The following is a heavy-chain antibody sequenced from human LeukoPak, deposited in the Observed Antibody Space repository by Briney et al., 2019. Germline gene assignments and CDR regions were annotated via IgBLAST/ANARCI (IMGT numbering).Heavy chain of an antibody. CDR1: GFTLSSYA. J-gene: IGHJ5*02. CDR3: AKASYYDSSGYSNSNWFDP. D-gene: IGHD3-22*01. Sequence: PGGSLRLSCAASGFTLSSYAMSWVRQAPGKGLEWVSAISDSGNTYHADSVKGRFTISRDSSKNTLYLQMNSLRAEDTAVYYCAKASYYDSSGYSNSNWFDPWGQGTLVTVSS. V-gene: IGHV3-23*01. CDR2: ISDSGNT.